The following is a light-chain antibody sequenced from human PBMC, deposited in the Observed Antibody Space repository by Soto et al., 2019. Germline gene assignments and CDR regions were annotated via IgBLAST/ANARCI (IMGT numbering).Light chain of an antibody. Sequence: QSVLTQPASVSGSPGQSVTISCTGTSSDVGGYNYVSWYQQHSGKAPKLMIYEVSNRPSGVSNRFSGSKSGNTASLTISGLQAEDEADYYCSSYKSSSTPNFGTGTKVAVL. CDR3: SSYKSSSTPN. CDR1: SSDVGGYNY. V-gene: IGLV2-14*01. J-gene: IGLJ1*01. CDR2: EVS.